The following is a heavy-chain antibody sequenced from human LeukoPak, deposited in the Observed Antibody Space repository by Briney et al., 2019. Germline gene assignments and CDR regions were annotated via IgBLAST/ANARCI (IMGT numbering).Heavy chain of an antibody. J-gene: IGHJ4*02. D-gene: IGHD3-9*01. CDR1: GFTFSNYA. CDR2: ITGSGSGI. V-gene: IGHV3-23*01. Sequence: GGSLRLSCAASGFTFSNYAMSWVRQAPGKGLEWVSAITGSGSGIYYADSMKSRFTISRDNSKNTLYLQINSLRAEDTAVYYCAKWGDYDVLTGYYVSDYWGQGTLVAVSS. CDR3: AKWGDYDVLTGYYVSDY.